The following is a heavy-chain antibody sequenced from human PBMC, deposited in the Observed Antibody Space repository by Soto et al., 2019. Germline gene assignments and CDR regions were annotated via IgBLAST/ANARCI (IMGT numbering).Heavy chain of an antibody. CDR1: GYTFTGYY. V-gene: IGHV1-2*04. Sequence: ASVKVSCKASGYTFTGYYMHWVRQAPGQGLEWMGWINPNSGGTNYAQKFQGWVTVTRDTSISTAYMELSRLRSDDTAVYYCARHNNKLGYCSGGSCSDDAFDIWGQGTMVTVSS. CDR2: INPNSGGT. D-gene: IGHD2-15*01. J-gene: IGHJ3*02. CDR3: ARHNNKLGYCSGGSCSDDAFDI.